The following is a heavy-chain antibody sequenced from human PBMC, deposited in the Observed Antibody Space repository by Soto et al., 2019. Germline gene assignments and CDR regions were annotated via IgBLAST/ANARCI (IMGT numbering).Heavy chain of an antibody. D-gene: IGHD3-9*01. V-gene: IGHV1-18*01. CDR3: ARDPRPTLRYFDWLLYFVN. Sequence: ASVKVSFKASGYTFTSYGISWVRQAPGQGLDWMGWISAYNGNTNYAQKLQGRVTMTTDTSKSTAYMELRSLRSDDTAVYYCARDPRPTLRYFDWLLYFVNWGQGTLVTVSS. CDR2: ISAYNGNT. CDR1: GYTFTSYG. J-gene: IGHJ4*02.